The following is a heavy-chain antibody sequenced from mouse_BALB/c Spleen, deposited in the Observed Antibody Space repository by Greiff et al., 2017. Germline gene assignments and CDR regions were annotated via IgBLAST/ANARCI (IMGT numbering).Heavy chain of an antibody. J-gene: IGHJ2*01. CDR1: GFTFSSFG. CDR2: ISSGSSTI. V-gene: IGHV5-17*02. Sequence: EVQRVESGGGLVQPGGSRKLSCAASGFTFSSFGMHWVRQAPEKGLEWVAYISSGSSTIYYADTVKGRFTISRDNPKNTLFLQMTSLRSEDTAMYYCARRAHYYGSSFDYWGQGTTLTVSS. CDR3: ARRAHYYGSSFDY. D-gene: IGHD1-1*01.